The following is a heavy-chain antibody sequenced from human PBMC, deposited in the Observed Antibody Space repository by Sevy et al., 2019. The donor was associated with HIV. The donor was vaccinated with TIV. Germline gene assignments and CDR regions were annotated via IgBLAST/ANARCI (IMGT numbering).Heavy chain of an antibody. V-gene: IGHV3-23*01. D-gene: IGHD6-19*01. CDR1: GFTFGYFA. J-gene: IGHJ4*02. CDR3: AKDTSGWYDALDQ. Sequence: GGSLRLSCEVSGFTFGYFAMSWIRQAPGKGLEWVSGISPNGATSHYAASVRGRFTISRDNSKSRMYLQMSSLRAEDTAQYYCAKDTSGWYDALDQWGQGTLVTVSS. CDR2: ISPNGATS.